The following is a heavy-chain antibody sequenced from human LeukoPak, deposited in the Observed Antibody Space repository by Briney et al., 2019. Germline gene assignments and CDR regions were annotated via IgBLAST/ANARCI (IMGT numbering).Heavy chain of an antibody. Sequence: SETPSLTCAVYGGSFSGYYWSWIRQPPVKGLEWIGEINHSGSTNYNPSLKSRVTISVDTSKNQFSLKLSSVTAADTAVYYCARAVRLYDSSGYNGYWGQGTLVTVSS. CDR3: ARAVRLYDSSGYNGY. J-gene: IGHJ4*02. D-gene: IGHD3-22*01. V-gene: IGHV4-34*01. CDR1: GGSFSGYY. CDR2: INHSGST.